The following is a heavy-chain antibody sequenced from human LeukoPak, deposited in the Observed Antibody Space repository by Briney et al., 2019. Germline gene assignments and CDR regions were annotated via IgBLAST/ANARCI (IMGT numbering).Heavy chain of an antibody. V-gene: IGHV4-34*01. J-gene: IGHJ4*02. CDR1: GGSFSGYY. D-gene: IGHD3-16*01. Sequence: PSETLSLTCAVYGGSFSGYYWSWIRKPPGKGLEWIGEINHSGSTNYNPSLKSRVTISVDTSKNQFSLKLSSVTAADTAVYYCARGLGGIDYWGQGTLVTVSS. CDR3: ARGLGGIDY. CDR2: INHSGST.